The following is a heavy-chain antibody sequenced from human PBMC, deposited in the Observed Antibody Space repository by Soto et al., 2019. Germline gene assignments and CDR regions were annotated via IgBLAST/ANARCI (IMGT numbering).Heavy chain of an antibody. D-gene: IGHD2-15*01. Sequence: QVQLVQSGGEVKKPGASVKVSCKASGYTFTNNGITGVRQPPGQGLGWWGWISGHKGNTNYAQNLQGRVTMTTETSTSTAYMELRSLRSDDTAVYYCVRPKYECNAGSCYLGYFKHWGQGTLFTVSS. CDR1: GYTFTNNG. V-gene: IGHV1-18*01. J-gene: IGHJ1*01. CDR3: VRPKYECNAGSCYLGYFKH. CDR2: ISGHKGNT.